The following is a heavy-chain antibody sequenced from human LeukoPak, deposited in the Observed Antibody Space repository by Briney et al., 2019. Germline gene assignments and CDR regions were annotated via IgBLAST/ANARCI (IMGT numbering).Heavy chain of an antibody. J-gene: IGHJ3*02. V-gene: IGHV4-59*04. CDR2: IYYNGGT. D-gene: IGHD3-22*01. Sequence: SETLSLTCTVSGGSISSYYWSWIRQPPGKGLEWIGTIYYNGGTYYNPSLKSRVTISVDTSKNQFSLKLSSVTAADTAVYYCARHDSSGPYNAFDIWGQGTMVIVSS. CDR3: ARHDSSGPYNAFDI. CDR1: GGSISSYY.